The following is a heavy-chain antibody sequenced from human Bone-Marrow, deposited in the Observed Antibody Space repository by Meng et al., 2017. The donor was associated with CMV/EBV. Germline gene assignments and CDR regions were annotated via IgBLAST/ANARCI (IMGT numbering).Heavy chain of an antibody. J-gene: IGHJ4*02. D-gene: IGHD3-16*02. V-gene: IGHV3-7*01. CDR1: GFAFSSYA. Sequence: GESLKISCAASGFAFSSYAMNWVRQSPGKGLQWVANIKQDGSEKYYVDSVKGRFTISRDNAKNSLYLQMNSLRAEDTAVYYCARLGDYDYVWGSYRSAFDYWGQGSRVIGAS. CDR2: IKQDGSEK. CDR3: ARLGDYDYVWGSYRSAFDY.